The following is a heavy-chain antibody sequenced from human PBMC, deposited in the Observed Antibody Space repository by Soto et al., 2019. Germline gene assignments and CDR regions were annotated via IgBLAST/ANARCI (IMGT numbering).Heavy chain of an antibody. J-gene: IGHJ6*03. CDR3: AKDRGSGSNFYYYYMDV. Sequence: GGSLRLSCAASGFTFSSYAMSWVRQAPGKGLEWVSAISGSGGSTYYADSVKGRFTISRDNSKNSLYLQMNSLRAEDTAVYYCAKDRGSGSNFYYYYMDVWGKGATVTVSS. D-gene: IGHD3-10*01. CDR1: GFTFSSYA. V-gene: IGHV3-23*01. CDR2: ISGSGGST.